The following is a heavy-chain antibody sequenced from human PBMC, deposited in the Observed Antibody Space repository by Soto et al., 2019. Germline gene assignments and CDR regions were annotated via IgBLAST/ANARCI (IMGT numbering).Heavy chain of an antibody. CDR2: INTYNGNT. CDR1: GYTFTRYG. D-gene: IGHD3-16*01. CDR3: AMVDVYVTPSPQDV. Sequence: VQLVPSGAEVKNPGASVKVSCKASGYTFTRYGIGWARQAPGQGLEWMGWINTYNGNTNYAQNVQGRVTLTTDTSTSTAYMELRSRRSNDTAIYYCAMVDVYVTPSPQDVWGQGTTVIVSS. V-gene: IGHV1-18*01. J-gene: IGHJ6*02.